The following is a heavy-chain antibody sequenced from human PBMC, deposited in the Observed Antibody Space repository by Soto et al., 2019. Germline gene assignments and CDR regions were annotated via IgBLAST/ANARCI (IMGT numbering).Heavy chain of an antibody. D-gene: IGHD3-3*01. CDR2: ISGSGGST. CDR1: GFTFSSYA. V-gene: IGHV3-23*01. Sequence: EVQLLESGGGLVQPGGSLRLSCAASGFTFSSYAMSWVRQAPGKGLECVSAISGSGGSTYYADSVKGRFTISRDNSKNTLYLQMNSLRAEDTAVYYCAGIRKYDFWSGYPLYYYYYMDVWGKGTTVTVSS. CDR3: AGIRKYDFWSGYPLYYYYYMDV. J-gene: IGHJ6*03.